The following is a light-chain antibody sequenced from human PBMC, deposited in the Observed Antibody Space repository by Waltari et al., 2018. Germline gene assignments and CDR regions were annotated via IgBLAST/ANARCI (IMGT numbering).Light chain of an antibody. J-gene: IGLJ3*02. CDR2: EVN. Sequence: QSALTQPPSASGSPGQSVPISCTGTSSGVGASNNVAWYQQHPGKATTLVIFEVNKRPSGVPDRFSGSKSANTASLTVSGLQAEDEADYYCNSYAASGIWVFGGGTKLTVL. CDR1: SSGVGASNN. CDR3: NSYAASGIWV. V-gene: IGLV2-8*01.